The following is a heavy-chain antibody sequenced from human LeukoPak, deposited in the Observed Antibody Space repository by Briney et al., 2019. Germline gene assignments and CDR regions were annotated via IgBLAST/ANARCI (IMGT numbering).Heavy chain of an antibody. CDR3: AREGYSTANNWFDA. D-gene: IGHD2-21*02. V-gene: IGHV4-31*03. J-gene: IGHJ5*02. CDR2: IYYSGST. CDR1: GGSISRGGYH. Sequence: PSETLSLTCSVSGGSISRGGYHWSWLRQHPGKGLEWIGNIYYSGSTDYNPSLKSRVTMSVDTSNNRFSLNLTSVTAADTAVYYCAREGYSTANNWFDAWGQGTLVIVSS.